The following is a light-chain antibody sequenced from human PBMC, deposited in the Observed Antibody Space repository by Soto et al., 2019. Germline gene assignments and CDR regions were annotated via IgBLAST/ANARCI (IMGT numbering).Light chain of an antibody. CDR2: DAS. CDR3: QQYGSSPS. CDR1: QSVSSSY. Sequence: EIVLTQSPGTLSLSPGERATLSCRASQSVSSSYLAWYQQKPGQAPRLLIYDASSRATGIQDRFIGSGSGTDFTLTISRLEPEDFAVYYCQQYGSSPSLGGGTNVEIK. V-gene: IGKV3-20*01. J-gene: IGKJ4*01.